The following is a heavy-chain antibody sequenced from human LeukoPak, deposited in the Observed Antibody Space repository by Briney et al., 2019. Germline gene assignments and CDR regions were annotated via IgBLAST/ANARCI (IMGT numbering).Heavy chain of an antibody. CDR3: AKRGDYDFWSGYYYYMDV. Sequence: GGSLRLSCAASGFTFSSYEMNWVRQAPGKGLEWVSYISSSGSTIYYADSVKGRFTISRDNSKNTLYLQMNSLRAEDTAVYYCAKRGDYDFWSGYYYYMDVWGKGTTVTVSS. D-gene: IGHD3-3*01. V-gene: IGHV3-48*03. CDR1: GFTFSSYE. CDR2: ISSSGSTI. J-gene: IGHJ6*03.